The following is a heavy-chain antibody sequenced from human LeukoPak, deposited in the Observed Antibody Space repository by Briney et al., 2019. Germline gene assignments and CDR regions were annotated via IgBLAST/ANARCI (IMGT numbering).Heavy chain of an antibody. J-gene: IGHJ5*02. CDR1: GGSISSYY. V-gene: IGHV4-4*07. CDR3: ARGVLDYGDYVGNWFDP. CDR2: IYTSGST. D-gene: IGHD4-17*01. Sequence: PSETLSLTCTVSGGSISSYYWSWVRQPAGKGLEWIGRIYTSGSTNYNPSLKSRVTMSVDTSKNQFSLKLSSVTAADTAVYYCARGVLDYGDYVGNWFDPWGQGTLVTVSS.